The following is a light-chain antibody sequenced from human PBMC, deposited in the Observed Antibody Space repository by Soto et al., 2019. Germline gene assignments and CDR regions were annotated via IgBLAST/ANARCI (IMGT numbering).Light chain of an antibody. V-gene: IGLV4-69*01. Sequence: QPVLTQSPSASASLGASVNLTCTLSSGHRTYAIAWHQQQPEKGPRYLMKLNSDGSHRRGDGIPDRFSGSSSGAERYLTISSLQSADEADYYCQTWCTGVVLFGGGTKLTVL. CDR1: SGHRTYA. CDR3: QTWCTGVVL. J-gene: IGLJ2*01. CDR2: LNSDGSH.